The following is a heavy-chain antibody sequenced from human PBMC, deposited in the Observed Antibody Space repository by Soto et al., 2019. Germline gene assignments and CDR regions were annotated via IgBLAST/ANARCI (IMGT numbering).Heavy chain of an antibody. CDR3: ARGNGYYETSGDFNS. Sequence: ETLSLTCTVSGYSISSGYYWGWIRQPPGKGLEWIGSAYHRGTSYYNPSLQSRVTISVDTSKNQFSLRLTSVTAADTAVYYCARGNGYYETSGDFNSWGQGALVTVSS. CDR2: AYHRGTS. D-gene: IGHD3-22*01. CDR1: GYSISSGYY. V-gene: IGHV4-38-2*02. J-gene: IGHJ4*02.